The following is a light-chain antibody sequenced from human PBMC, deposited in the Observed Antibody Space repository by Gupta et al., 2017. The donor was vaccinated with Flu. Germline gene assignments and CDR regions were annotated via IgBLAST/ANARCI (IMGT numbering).Light chain of an antibody. V-gene: IGLV2-11*01. CDR2: DVN. CDR1: SSDVGAYNY. CDR3: FYSEGKNANGV. J-gene: IGLJ3*02. Sequence: TISCTGTSSDVGAYNYVSWDQQHSTKDPKGIMDDVNKRTSGVPGRFSGYKSGNNAAPKTTGLQAEDEADDYCFYSEGKNANGVFGGGTKMTV.